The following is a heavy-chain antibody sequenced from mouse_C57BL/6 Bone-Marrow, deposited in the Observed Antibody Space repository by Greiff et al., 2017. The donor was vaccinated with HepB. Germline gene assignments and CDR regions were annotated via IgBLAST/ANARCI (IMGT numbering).Heavy chain of an antibody. V-gene: IGHV1-54*01. CDR2: INPGSGGT. Sequence: QVQLQQSGAELVRPGTSVKVSCKASGYAFTNYLIEWVKQRPGQGLEWIGVINPGSGGTNYNEKFKGKATLTADKSSSTAYMQLSSLTSEDSAVYFCARSPFTTVVATGFDYWGQGTTLTVSS. J-gene: IGHJ2*01. D-gene: IGHD1-1*01. CDR3: ARSPFTTVVATGFDY. CDR1: GYAFTNYL.